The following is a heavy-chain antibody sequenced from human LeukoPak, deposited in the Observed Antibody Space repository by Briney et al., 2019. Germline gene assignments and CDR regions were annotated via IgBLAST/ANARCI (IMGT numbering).Heavy chain of an antibody. CDR3: ARDSSPVAGVGLF. Sequence: ASVKVSCKASGYTFSAYGISWVRQAPGQGLEWMGWIYTYNGNANYAEHLQGSVTLTSDSSTTTVYMELRNLTSDDTAVYYCARDSSPVAGVGLFWGQGTLVTVSS. CDR2: IYTYNGNA. D-gene: IGHD6-19*01. CDR1: GYTFSAYG. V-gene: IGHV1-18*01. J-gene: IGHJ4*02.